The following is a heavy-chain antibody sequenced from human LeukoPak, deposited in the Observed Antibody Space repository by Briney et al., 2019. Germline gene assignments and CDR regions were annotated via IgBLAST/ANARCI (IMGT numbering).Heavy chain of an antibody. CDR2: IYSSGGT. J-gene: IGHJ4*02. D-gene: IGHD1-26*01. CDR1: GGSISSYK. V-gene: IGHV4-4*07. Sequence: PSETLSLTCTVSGGSISSYKWSWIRQPAGQGLEWIGRIYSSGGTNYTPSLKTRVTMSVDTSKNQFSLKLSSVTAADTAVYYCARGIVGATAPDYWGQGALVIVSS. CDR3: ARGIVGATAPDY.